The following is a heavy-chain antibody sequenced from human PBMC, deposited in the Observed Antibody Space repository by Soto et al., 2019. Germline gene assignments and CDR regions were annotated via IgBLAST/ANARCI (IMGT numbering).Heavy chain of an antibody. D-gene: IGHD1-1*01. CDR1: GYTFSGYY. V-gene: IGHV1-2*02. CDR3: AREPATAKPEGVDF. CDR2: INPNSGGT. Sequence: ASVKVSCKASGYTFSGYYIHWVRQAPGQGLEWMGWINPNSGGTKYAPKFQGGVTMTRDTSITTAYMELSRLRSGDTAVYYCAREPATAKPEGVDFWGQGTLVTVSS. J-gene: IGHJ4*02.